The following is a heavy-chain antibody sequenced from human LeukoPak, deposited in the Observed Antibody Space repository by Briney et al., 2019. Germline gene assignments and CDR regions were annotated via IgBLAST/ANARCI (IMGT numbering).Heavy chain of an antibody. V-gene: IGHV1-69*06. Sequence: ASVKVSCKASGGTFSSYAISWVRQAPGQGLEWMGGIIPIFGTANYAQKFQGRVTITADKSTSTAYMELNSLRPEDTAVYYCAKHIRTVVTRSDLDYWGQGTLVTVSS. J-gene: IGHJ4*02. CDR3: AKHIRTVVTRSDLDY. CDR2: IIPIFGTA. D-gene: IGHD4-23*01. CDR1: GGTFSSYA.